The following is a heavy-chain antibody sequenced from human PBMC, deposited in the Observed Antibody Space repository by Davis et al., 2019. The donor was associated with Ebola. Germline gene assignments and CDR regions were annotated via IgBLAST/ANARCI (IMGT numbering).Heavy chain of an antibody. D-gene: IGHD4-17*01. CDR2: IIPIFGTA. CDR3: TRAHNYGDSDY. Sequence: SVKVSCKASGGTFSSYAISWVRQAPGQGLEWMGGIIPIFGTANYAQKFQGRVTITADESSTTVYMELSSLRSEDTAVYYCTRAHNYGDSDYWGQGTLVTVSS. J-gene: IGHJ4*02. CDR1: GGTFSSYA. V-gene: IGHV1-69*13.